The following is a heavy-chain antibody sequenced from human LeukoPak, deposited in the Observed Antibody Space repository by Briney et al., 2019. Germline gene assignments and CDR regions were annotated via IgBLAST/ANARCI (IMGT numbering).Heavy chain of an antibody. J-gene: IGHJ5*02. CDR1: GGSISGYY. CDR2: IYYSGST. CDR3: ARGPPGGQFDP. Sequence: SEALSLTCTVSGGSISGYYWSWIRQPPGKGLEWIGYIYYSGSTNYNPSLKSRVTISVDTSNNQFSLKLSSVTAADTAVYYCARGPPGGQFDPWGQGTLVTVSS. D-gene: IGHD3-10*01. V-gene: IGHV4-59*01.